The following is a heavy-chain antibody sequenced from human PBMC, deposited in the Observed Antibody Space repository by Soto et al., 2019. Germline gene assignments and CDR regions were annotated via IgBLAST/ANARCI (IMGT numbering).Heavy chain of an antibody. D-gene: IGHD3-10*01. V-gene: IGHV4-39*01. CDR3: ATTRGLAVGGSFDY. J-gene: IGHJ4*02. CDR2: FYDGNT. Sequence: SETLSLTCAVYGGSFSDDASSSDWYWNWIRQPPGKGLEWVGTFYDGNTYHNPSLRSRITIAVDTSKNQFSLKLNSVAAADTAFYYCATTRGLAVGGSFDYWGQGMLVTVSS. CDR1: GGSFSDDASSSDWY.